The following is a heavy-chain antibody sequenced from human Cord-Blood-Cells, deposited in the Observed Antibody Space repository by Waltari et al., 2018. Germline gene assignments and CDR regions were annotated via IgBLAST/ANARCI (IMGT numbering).Heavy chain of an antibody. D-gene: IGHD3-10*01. CDR3: AKSEGGSGSYWSIDY. CDR2: ISYDGSNK. J-gene: IGHJ4*02. Sequence: QVQLVESGGGVVQPGRSLRLSCAASGFTFSSYGMHWVRQAPGKGREWVAVISYDGSNKYYADSVKGRFTISRDNSKNTLYLQMNSLRAEDTAVYYCAKSEGGSGSYWSIDYWGQGTLVTVSS. CDR1: GFTFSSYG. V-gene: IGHV3-30*18.